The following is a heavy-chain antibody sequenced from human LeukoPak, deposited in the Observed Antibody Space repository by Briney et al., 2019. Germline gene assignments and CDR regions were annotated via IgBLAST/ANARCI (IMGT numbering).Heavy chain of an antibody. CDR1: GFTFSSYW. J-gene: IGHJ4*02. CDR3: ATYQGYNYGPFDY. V-gene: IGHV3-7*05. CDR2: IKEDGSEQ. D-gene: IGHD5-18*01. Sequence: GGSLRLSCAASGFTFSSYWMSWVRQAPGKGLEWVANIKEDGSEQYHVDSVKGRFTISRDNAKNSLYLQMNSLRAEDTAVYYCATYQGYNYGPFDYWGQGTLVTVSS.